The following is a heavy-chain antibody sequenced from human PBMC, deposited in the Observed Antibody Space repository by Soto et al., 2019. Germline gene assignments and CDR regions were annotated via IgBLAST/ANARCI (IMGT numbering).Heavy chain of an antibody. CDR3: ATDRSGSYYGVPNY. CDR1: GYTFTSYY. CDR2: IDPSGGST. D-gene: IGHD1-26*01. J-gene: IGHJ4*02. Sequence: ASVKVSCKASGYTFTSYYMHWVRQAPGQGLEWMGIIDPSGGSTSYAQKFQGRVTMTEDTSTDTAYMELSSLRSEDTAVYYCATDRSGSYYGVPNYWGQGTLVTVSS. V-gene: IGHV1-46*01.